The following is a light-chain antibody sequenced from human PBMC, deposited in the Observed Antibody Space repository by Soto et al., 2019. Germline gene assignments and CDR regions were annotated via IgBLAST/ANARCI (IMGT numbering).Light chain of an antibody. CDR2: GAS. CDR1: QSVSSR. CDR3: QQRGKWPST. V-gene: IGKV3-15*01. Sequence: EIVMTQSPATLSVSPGERVTHSCRASQSVSSRLAWYQQKPGQSPRLLIYGASTRATGIPARFSGSGSETDFTLTISGLRSEDSAVYYCQQRGKWPSTFGPGTKVDIK. J-gene: IGKJ2*02.